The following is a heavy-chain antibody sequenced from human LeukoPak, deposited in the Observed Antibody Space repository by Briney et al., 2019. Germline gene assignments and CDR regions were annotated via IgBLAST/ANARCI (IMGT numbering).Heavy chain of an antibody. CDR3: ARGVYGDYYFDY. V-gene: IGHV3-48*01. CDR2: ISSTSSTI. Sequence: GGSLRLSCAASGFTFITYSMNWVCQAPGKGLEWVSYISSTSSTIYYADSVKGRFTISRDNAKNSLYLQMNSPRAEDTAVYYCARGVYGDYYFDYWGQGTLVTVSS. J-gene: IGHJ4*02. CDR1: GFTFITYS. D-gene: IGHD4-17*01.